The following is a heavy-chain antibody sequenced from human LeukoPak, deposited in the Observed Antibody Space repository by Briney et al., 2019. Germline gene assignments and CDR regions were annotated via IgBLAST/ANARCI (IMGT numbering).Heavy chain of an antibody. Sequence: GGSLRLSCAASGFTFSSYAMHWVRQTPGKGLEWVSVIYSGGSTYYADSVKGRFTISRDNSKNTLYLQMNSLRAEDTAVYYCARGAAGLYYYYYMDVWGKGTTVTISS. J-gene: IGHJ6*03. V-gene: IGHV3-66*01. CDR2: IYSGGST. D-gene: IGHD6-13*01. CDR3: ARGAAGLYYYYYMDV. CDR1: GFTFSSYA.